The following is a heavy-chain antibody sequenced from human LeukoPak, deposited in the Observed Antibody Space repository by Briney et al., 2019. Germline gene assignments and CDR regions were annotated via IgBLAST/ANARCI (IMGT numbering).Heavy chain of an antibody. V-gene: IGHV1-18*01. Sequence: ASVKLSCKASGYTFTSYGISWVRRSPGQELEGLGWISAYNGNTNYAQKLQGRVTMTTDTSTSTAYMELRSLRSDDTAVYYCAAGSRGPTQPHYFDYWGQGTLVTVSS. D-gene: IGHD3-10*01. J-gene: IGHJ4*02. CDR2: ISAYNGNT. CDR3: AAGSRGPTQPHYFDY. CDR1: GYTFTSYG.